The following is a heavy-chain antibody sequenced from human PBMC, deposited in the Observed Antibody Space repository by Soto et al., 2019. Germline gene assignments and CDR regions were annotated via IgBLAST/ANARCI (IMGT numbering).Heavy chain of an antibody. CDR2: VKSKTDGGTT. CDR3: AKSPTHPSSGIAFDI. J-gene: IGHJ3*02. D-gene: IGHD3-10*01. CDR1: GFIFSNAW. Sequence: GGSLRLSCAASGFIFSNAWINWVRQAPGKGLEWVGRVKSKTDGGTTDFAAPVKGGFAISRDDSKNTLYLQMNSLRAEDTAVYYCAKSPTHPSSGIAFDIWGQGTMVTVSS. V-gene: IGHV3-15*07.